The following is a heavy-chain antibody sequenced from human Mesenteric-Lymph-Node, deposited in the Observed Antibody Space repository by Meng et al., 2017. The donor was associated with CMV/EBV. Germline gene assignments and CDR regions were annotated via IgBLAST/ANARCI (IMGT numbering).Heavy chain of an antibody. J-gene: IGHJ5*02. CDR2: ISSGGTTI. V-gene: IGHV3-11*04. D-gene: IGHD3-22*01. Sequence: LSCAATGFSMSWIRQAPGKGLEWSSYISSGGTTIYYADSVRGRFTISWDNAKNSLFLQMNSLRDEDTAVYYCAGAGDSSSWISGFDPWGQGTLVTVSS. CDR3: AGAGDSSSWISGFDP. CDR1: GFS.